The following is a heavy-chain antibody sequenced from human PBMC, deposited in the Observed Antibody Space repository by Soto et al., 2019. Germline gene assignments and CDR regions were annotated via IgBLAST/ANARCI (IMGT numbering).Heavy chain of an antibody. J-gene: IGHJ4*02. CDR1: GGSISSYY. CDR2: IYTSGST. V-gene: IGHV4-4*07. CDR3: ARVTSSSRPLYDS. Sequence: SDTLSLTCTVPGGSISSYYWSWIRQPAGKGLEWIGRIYTSGSTNYNPSLKSRVTMSVDTSTNKFSLKLSSVTAAGTAVYYCARVTSSSRPLYDSWGQGTLVTVSS. D-gene: IGHD6-13*01.